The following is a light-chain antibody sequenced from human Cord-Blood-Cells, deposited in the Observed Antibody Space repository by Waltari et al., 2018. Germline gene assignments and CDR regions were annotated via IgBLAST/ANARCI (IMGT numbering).Light chain of an antibody. CDR2: DVS. CDR3: CSYAGSYTWV. J-gene: IGLJ3*02. V-gene: IGLV2-11*01. CDR1: SSDVGGYNY. Sequence: QSALTQPRSVSGSPGQSVTISCTGTSSDVGGYNYVSWYQQHPGKAPKPMIYDVSKRPAGCPDRFSGSKSGNTASLTSSGLQAEDEADYYGCSYAGSYTWVFGGGTKLTVL.